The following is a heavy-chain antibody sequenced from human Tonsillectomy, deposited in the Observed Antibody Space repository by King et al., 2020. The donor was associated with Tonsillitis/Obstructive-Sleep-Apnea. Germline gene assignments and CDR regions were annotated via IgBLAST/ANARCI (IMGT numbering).Heavy chain of an antibody. CDR1: GGSISSSSYY. Sequence: QLQESGPGLVKPSETLSLTCTVSGGSISSSSYYWGWIRQPPGKGLEWIGSIYYSGSTYYNPSLKSRVTISVDTSKNQFSLKLSSVTAADTAVYYCATGAYSCGVDAFDIWGQGTMVTVSS. V-gene: IGHV4-39*01. CDR3: ATGAYSCGVDAFDI. CDR2: IYYSGST. D-gene: IGHD6-19*01. J-gene: IGHJ3*02.